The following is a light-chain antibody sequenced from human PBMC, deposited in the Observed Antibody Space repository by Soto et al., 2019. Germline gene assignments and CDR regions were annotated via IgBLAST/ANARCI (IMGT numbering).Light chain of an antibody. CDR2: EVS. CDR1: SSDVGAYNY. CDR3: SSYTSSTTWV. J-gene: IGLJ3*02. Sequence: QSALTQPASESGSPGQSITISCTGTSSDVGAYNYVSWYQQHPGKAPKLMIYEVSYRPSGVSDRFSGSRSGNTASLTISGLQAEDESDYYCSSYTSSTTWVFGGGIKVTVL. V-gene: IGLV2-14*01.